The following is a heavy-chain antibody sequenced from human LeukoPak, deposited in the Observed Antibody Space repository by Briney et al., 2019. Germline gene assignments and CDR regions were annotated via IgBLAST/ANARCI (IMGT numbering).Heavy chain of an antibody. J-gene: IGHJ4*02. CDR2: ISDSGGST. CDR1: GFTFSSYA. CDR3: AKGRSGDPRPHPFDY. Sequence: GGSLRLSCAASGFTFSSYAMSWVRQAPGKGLEWVSVISDSGGSTYYADSVKGRFTVSRDTSKNTLFLQMNSLKAEDTAVYYCAKGRSGDPRPHPFDYWGQGTLVTVPS. D-gene: IGHD7-27*01. V-gene: IGHV3-23*01.